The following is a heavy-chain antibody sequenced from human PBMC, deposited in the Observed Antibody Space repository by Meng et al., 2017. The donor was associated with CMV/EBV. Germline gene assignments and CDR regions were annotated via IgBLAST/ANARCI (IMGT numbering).Heavy chain of an antibody. CDR2: ISSSSSYI. Sequence: GESLKISCAASGFTFSSYSMNCVRQAPGKGLEWVSSISSSSSYIYYADSVKGRFTISRDNAKNSLYLQMNSLRAEDTAVYYCARDHATWFNPWGQGTLVTVSS. D-gene: IGHD2-15*01. CDR3: ARDHATWFNP. J-gene: IGHJ5*02. CDR1: GFTFSSYS. V-gene: IGHV3-21*01.